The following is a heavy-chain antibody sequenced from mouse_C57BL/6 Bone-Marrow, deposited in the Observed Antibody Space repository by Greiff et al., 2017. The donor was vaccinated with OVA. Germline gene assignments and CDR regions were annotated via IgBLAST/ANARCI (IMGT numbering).Heavy chain of an antibody. J-gene: IGHJ3*01. V-gene: IGHV7-3*01. CDR2: IRNKPNGYTT. Sequence: EVNVVESGGGLVQPGGSLSLSCAASGFTFTDYYMSWVRQPPGKALEWLGFIRNKPNGYTTEYSTSVKGRFTISRDNSQSILYLQMNALRAEDSATYYCARDRYYYGSSIAYWGQGTLVTVSA. CDR3: ARDRYYYGSSIAY. D-gene: IGHD1-1*01. CDR1: GFTFTDYY.